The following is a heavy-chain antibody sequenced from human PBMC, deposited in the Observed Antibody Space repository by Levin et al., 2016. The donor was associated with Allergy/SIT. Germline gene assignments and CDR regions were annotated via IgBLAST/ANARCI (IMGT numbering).Heavy chain of an antibody. CDR1: GDSIRSYY. D-gene: IGHD1-26*01. Sequence: GSLRLSCTVSGDSIRSYYWSWIRQTPGKGLEWIGYIYYTGSIHYNPSLKSRVTISLDQSKNQFSLKLASVTAADTAIYYCARLSRDIGSFGPSDYWGQGTPVTVSS. V-gene: IGHV4-59*08. CDR2: IYYTGSI. CDR3: ARLSRDIGSFGPSDY. J-gene: IGHJ4*02.